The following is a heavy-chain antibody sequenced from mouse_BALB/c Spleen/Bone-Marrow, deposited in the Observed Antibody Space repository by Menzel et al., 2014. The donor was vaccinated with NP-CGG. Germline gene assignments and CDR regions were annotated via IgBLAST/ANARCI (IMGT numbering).Heavy chain of an antibody. CDR2: INNNGGST. V-gene: IGHV5-6-3*01. D-gene: IGHD1-1*01. Sequence: VQLQQSGGGLVQPGGSLKLSCVASGFTFSSYGMSWVRQTPDKRLELVATINNNGGSTYYPDSVKGQFTISRDKAKNTLYLQMSSLKSEDTAMYYCARVYGWYFDVWGAGTTVTVSS. CDR3: ARVYGWYFDV. CDR1: GFTFSSYG. J-gene: IGHJ1*01.